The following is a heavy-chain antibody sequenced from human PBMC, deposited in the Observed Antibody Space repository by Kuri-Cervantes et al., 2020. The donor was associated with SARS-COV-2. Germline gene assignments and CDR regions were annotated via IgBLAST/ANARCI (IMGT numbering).Heavy chain of an antibody. V-gene: IGHV4-34*01. Sequence: SKTLSLTGAVYGGSFSGYYWSWIRQPPGKGLEWIGEINDSGSTNYNPSLKSRVTISVDTSKNQFSLKLSSVTAADTAVYYCARALPWDLRGNDAFDIWGQGTMVTVSS. D-gene: IGHD1-26*01. CDR2: INDSGST. CDR3: ARALPWDLRGNDAFDI. J-gene: IGHJ3*02. CDR1: GGSFSGYY.